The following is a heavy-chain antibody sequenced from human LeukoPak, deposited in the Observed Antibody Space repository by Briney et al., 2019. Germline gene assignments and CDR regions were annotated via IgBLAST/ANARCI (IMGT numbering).Heavy chain of an antibody. J-gene: IGHJ6*02. V-gene: IGHV3-11*01. CDR1: GFTFSDYY. D-gene: IGHD2-2*01. Sequence: PGGSLRLSCAASGFTFSDYYMSWIRQAPGKGLEWVSYISSSGSTIFYAVYVKGRFTISRDNAKNSLYLQMNSLRAEDTAVYYCASMGVPAASPNYCYYAMDVWGQGTTVTVSS. CDR3: ASMGVPAASPNYCYYAMDV. CDR2: ISSSGSTI.